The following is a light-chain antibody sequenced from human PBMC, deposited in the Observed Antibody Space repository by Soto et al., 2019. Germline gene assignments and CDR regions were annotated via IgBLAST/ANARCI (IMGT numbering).Light chain of an antibody. CDR2: GNS. V-gene: IGLV1-40*01. CDR1: SSNIGAGYD. J-gene: IGLJ3*02. CDR3: QSYDSSLSGWV. Sequence: QPVLTQPPSVSGAPGQRVTISCTGSSSNIGAGYDVHWYQQLPGTAPKLLIYGNSNRPSGVPDRFSGSKSGTSASLAIPGLRAEDEADYYCQSYDSSLSGWVFGGGTQLTVL.